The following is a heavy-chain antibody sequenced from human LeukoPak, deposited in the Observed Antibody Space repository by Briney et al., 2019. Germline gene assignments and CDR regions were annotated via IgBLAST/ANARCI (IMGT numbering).Heavy chain of an antibody. CDR3: ARQGSISAFDF. J-gene: IGHJ4*02. V-gene: IGHV4-34*01. D-gene: IGHD2-21*01. CDR2: IDHSGNT. CDR1: IGSFSGYH. Sequence: SETLSLTCAVYIGSFSGYHWSWIRQPPGRGLEWIGEIDHSGNTKYNPSLKSRVTIPADTSKNQFSLELRALSAADTAVYFCARQGSISAFDFWGRGTLVTVSS.